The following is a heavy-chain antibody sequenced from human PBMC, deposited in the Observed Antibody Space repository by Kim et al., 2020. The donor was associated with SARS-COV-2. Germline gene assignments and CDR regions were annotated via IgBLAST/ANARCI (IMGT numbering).Heavy chain of an antibody. CDR3: AREEGYYYGMDV. J-gene: IGHJ6*02. V-gene: IGHV4-31*02. Sequence: YSNPPLKSRVTISVDTSKNQFSLKLSSVTAADTAVYYCAREEGYYYGMDVWGQGTTVTVSS.